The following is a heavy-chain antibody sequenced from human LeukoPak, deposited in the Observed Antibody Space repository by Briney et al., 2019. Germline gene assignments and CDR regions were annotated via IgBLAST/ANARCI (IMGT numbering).Heavy chain of an antibody. J-gene: IGHJ6*02. CDR3: ARVGDSYYYGSGSYGYYYGMDV. V-gene: IGHV3-30-3*01. D-gene: IGHD3-10*01. CDR2: ISYDGSNK. CDR1: GFTFSSYA. Sequence: GRSLRLSCAASGFTFSSYAMHWVRQAPGKGLEWVAVISYDGSNKYYADSVKGRFTISRDNSKNTLYLQMNSLRAEDTAVSYCARVGDSYYYGSGSYGYYYGMDVWGQGTTVTVSS.